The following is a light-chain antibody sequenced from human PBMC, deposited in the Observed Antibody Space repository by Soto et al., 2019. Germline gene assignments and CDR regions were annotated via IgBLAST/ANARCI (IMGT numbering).Light chain of an antibody. Sequence: DIVMTQSPDSLAVSLGERATINCRSSQSVLYSSSNKNYLAWYQQKPGQPPKLLIYWASTRESGVPDRFSGSGSGTDFTLTISRLQAEDVAVYYCQQYCSSPWTFGHGTKVEIK. J-gene: IGKJ1*01. CDR1: QSVLYSSSNKNY. CDR2: WAS. CDR3: QQYCSSPWT. V-gene: IGKV4-1*01.